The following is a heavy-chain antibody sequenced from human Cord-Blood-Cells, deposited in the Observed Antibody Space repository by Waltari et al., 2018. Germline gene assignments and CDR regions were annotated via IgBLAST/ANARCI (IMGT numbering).Heavy chain of an antibody. CDR3: ARSLGKQPKDYFDY. Sequence: EVQLVESGGGLIQPGGSLRLSCAASGFTVSSNYMSWVRQAPGKGLEWVSVIYSGGSTYYADSVKGRFTISRDNSKNTLYLQMNSLRAEDTAVYYCARSLGKQPKDYFDYWGQGTLVTVSS. CDR1: GFTVSSNY. V-gene: IGHV3-53*01. CDR2: IYSGGST. J-gene: IGHJ4*02. D-gene: IGHD6-13*01.